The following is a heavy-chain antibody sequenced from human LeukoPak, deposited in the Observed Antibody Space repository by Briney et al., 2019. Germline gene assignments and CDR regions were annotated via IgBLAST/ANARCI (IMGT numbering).Heavy chain of an antibody. CDR1: GGSISSYY. J-gene: IGHJ4*02. Sequence: SETLSLTCTVSGGSISSYYWSWIRQPPGKGLEWTGYIYYSGSTNYNPSLKSRVTISVDTSKNQFSLKLSSVTAADTAVYYCARGTIWSGYPYWGQGTLVTVSS. V-gene: IGHV4-59*01. CDR2: IYYSGST. D-gene: IGHD3-3*01. CDR3: ARGTIWSGYPY.